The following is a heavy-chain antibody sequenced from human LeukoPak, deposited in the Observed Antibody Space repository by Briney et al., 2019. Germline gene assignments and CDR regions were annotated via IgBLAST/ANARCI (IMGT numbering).Heavy chain of an antibody. CDR3: ASPPYSSSWYDRAEYFQH. V-gene: IGHV3-23*01. D-gene: IGHD6-13*01. Sequence: GGSLRLSCAASGFTFSSYGMSWVRQAPGKGLEWVSAISGSGGSTYYADSVKGRFTTSRDNSKNTLYLQMNSLRAEDTAVYYCASPPYSSSWYDRAEYFQHWGQGTLVTVSS. CDR1: GFTFSSYG. J-gene: IGHJ1*01. CDR2: ISGSGGST.